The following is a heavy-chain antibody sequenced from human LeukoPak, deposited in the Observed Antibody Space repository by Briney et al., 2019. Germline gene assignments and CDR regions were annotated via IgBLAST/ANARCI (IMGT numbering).Heavy chain of an antibody. V-gene: IGHV1-69*05. J-gene: IGHJ4*02. CDR3: ARHPGIAVADYYFDY. D-gene: IGHD6-19*01. CDR1: GSTFSSYA. CDR2: IIPIFGTA. Sequence: PVKASCKAFGSTFSSYAISWVRQAPGQGLEWMGRIIPIFGTANKAQNFQGRFTITTHESTSTAYMELSSLRSEDTAVYYCARHPGIAVADYYFDYWGKGTLVTVSS.